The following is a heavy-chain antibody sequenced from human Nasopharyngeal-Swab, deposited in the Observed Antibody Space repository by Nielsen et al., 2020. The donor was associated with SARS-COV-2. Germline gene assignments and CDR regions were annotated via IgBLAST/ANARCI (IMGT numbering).Heavy chain of an antibody. CDR2: IYWNDVK. CDR3: AHRGGYCSSTSCYTAFEFVVEYYFDY. J-gene: IGHJ4*02. Sequence: RQAPGKALECLALIYWNDVKRYRPSLKSRLTITKDTSKNQVVLTMTNMDPVDTATYYCAHRGGYCSSTSCYTAFEFVVEYYFDYWGQGTLVTVSS. V-gene: IGHV2-5*01. D-gene: IGHD2-2*02.